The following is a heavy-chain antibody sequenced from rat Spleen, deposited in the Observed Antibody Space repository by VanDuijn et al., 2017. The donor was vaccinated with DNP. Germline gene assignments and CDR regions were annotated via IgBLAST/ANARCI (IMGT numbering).Heavy chain of an antibody. CDR3: ATRYPGILYFDY. Sequence: EVQLVESGGGLVQPGRSMKLSCAASGFTFSNYDMAWVRQAPKKGLEWVATISYDGTVIYYRDSVRGRLTISRDNAKSTLYLQMNSLRSEDMATYYCATRYPGILYFDYWGQGVMVTVSS. D-gene: IGHD1-4*01. CDR2: ISYDGTVI. V-gene: IGHV5-7*01. CDR1: GFTFSNYD. J-gene: IGHJ2*01.